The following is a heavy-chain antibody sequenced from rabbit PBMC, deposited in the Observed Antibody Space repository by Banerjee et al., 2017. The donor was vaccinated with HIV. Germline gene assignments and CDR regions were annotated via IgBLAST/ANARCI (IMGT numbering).Heavy chain of an antibody. D-gene: IGHD6-1*01. CDR1: GIDFSRYY. CDR3: ARELGATYAFSDLAL. Sequence: QSLEESGGGLVKPEGSLTLTCKASGIDFSRYYMCWVRQAPGKGLEWIACTNSGSGSAYYASWAKGRFTITKTSSTTVTLKMTSLTAADTATYFCARELGATYAFSDLALWGPGTLVTVS. V-gene: IGHV1S40*01. CDR2: TNSGSGSA. J-gene: IGHJ4*01.